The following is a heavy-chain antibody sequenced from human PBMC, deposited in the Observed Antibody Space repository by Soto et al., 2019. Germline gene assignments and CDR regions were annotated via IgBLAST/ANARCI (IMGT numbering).Heavy chain of an antibody. CDR2: ISAYNGNT. J-gene: IGHJ3*02. CDR3: ARDRCTNGVCYTGAFDI. Sequence: QVRLVQSGAEVKKPGASVKVSCKASGYTFTSYGISWVRQAPGQGLEWMGWISAYNGNTNYAQKLQGRVTMTTDTSTSTAYMELRSLRSDDTAVYYCARDRCTNGVCYTGAFDIWGQGTMVTVSS. D-gene: IGHD2-8*01. V-gene: IGHV1-18*01. CDR1: GYTFTSYG.